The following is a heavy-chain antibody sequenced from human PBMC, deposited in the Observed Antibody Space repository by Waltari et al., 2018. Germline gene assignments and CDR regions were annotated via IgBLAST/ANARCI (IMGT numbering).Heavy chain of an antibody. CDR1: GYSISRGYY. CDR3: AGTGDPDY. CDR2: IYHSGST. V-gene: IGHV4-38-2*02. Sequence: QVQLQESGPGLVKPSETLSLTCTVSGYSISRGYYWGWIRQPPGKGLEWIGSIYHSGSTYYNPSLKSRVTISVDTSKNQFSLKLSSVTAADTAVYYCAGTGDPDYWGQGTLVTVSS. J-gene: IGHJ4*02. D-gene: IGHD7-27*01.